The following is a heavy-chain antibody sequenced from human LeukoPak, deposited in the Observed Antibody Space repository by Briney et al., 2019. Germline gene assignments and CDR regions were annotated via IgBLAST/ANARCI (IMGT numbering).Heavy chain of an antibody. D-gene: IGHD3-10*01. J-gene: IGHJ4*02. CDR2: ISSSSSYI. CDR3: ATITMVRPFDY. Sequence: GGSLRLSCAASGFTFSSYSMNWVRQAPGKGLEWVSSISSSSSYIYCADSVKGRFTISRDNAKNSLYLQMNSLRAEDTAVYYCATITMVRPFDYWGQGTLVTVSS. CDR1: GFTFSSYS. V-gene: IGHV3-21*01.